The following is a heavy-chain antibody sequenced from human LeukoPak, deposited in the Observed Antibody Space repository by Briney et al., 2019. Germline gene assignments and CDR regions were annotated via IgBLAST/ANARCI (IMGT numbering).Heavy chain of an antibody. CDR2: ISYDGSNK. J-gene: IGHJ4*02. D-gene: IGHD3-22*01. V-gene: IGHV3-30*18. CDR1: GFTFSSYG. CDR3: ANPYDSSGYYFDY. Sequence: PGGSLRLSCAASGFTFSSYGMHWVRQAPGKGLEWVAVISYDGSNKYYADSVKGRFTISRDNSKNTLYLQMNSLRAEDTAVYYCANPYDSSGYYFDYWGQGTLVTVSS.